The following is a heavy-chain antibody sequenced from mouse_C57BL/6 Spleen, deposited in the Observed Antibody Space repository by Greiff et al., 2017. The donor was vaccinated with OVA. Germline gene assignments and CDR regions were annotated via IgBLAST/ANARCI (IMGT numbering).Heavy chain of an antibody. J-gene: IGHJ3*01. V-gene: IGHV5-17*01. CDR2: ISSGRSTI. CDR1: GFTFSDYG. D-gene: IGHD1-1*01. CDR3: ARKDYGSRGGAWFAY. Sequence: EVHLVESGGGLVKPGGSLKLSCAASGFTFSDYGMHWVRQAPEKGLEWVAYISSGRSTIYYADTVTGRFTISRDNAKNTLFLQMTSLRSEDTAMYYCARKDYGSRGGAWFAYWGQGTLVTVSA.